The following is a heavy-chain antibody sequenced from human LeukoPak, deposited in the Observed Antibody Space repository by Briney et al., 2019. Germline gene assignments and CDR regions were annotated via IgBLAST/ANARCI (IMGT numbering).Heavy chain of an antibody. CDR2: ISAYNGNT. V-gene: IGHV1-18*01. D-gene: IGHD2-2*01. Sequence: ASVKVSCKASGYTFTNYGISWVRQAPGQGLEWMGWISAYNGNTNYAQKLQGRVTMTTDTSTSTAYMELRSLRSDDTAVYYCARDANIVVVPAATYYYYGMDVWGQGTTVTVSS. J-gene: IGHJ6*02. CDR3: ARDANIVVVPAATYYYYGMDV. CDR1: GYTFTNYG.